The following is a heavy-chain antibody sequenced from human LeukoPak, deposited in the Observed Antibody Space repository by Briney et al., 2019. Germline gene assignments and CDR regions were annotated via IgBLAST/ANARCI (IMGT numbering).Heavy chain of an antibody. Sequence: ASVKVSCKASGYTFTGYYMHWVRQAPGQGLEWMGWINPNSGGTNYAQKFQGRVTMTRDTSISTAYMELSRLRSDDTAVYYCARGQPLRYFDWLLYPYYFDYWGQGTLVTVSS. CDR3: ARGQPLRYFDWLLYPYYFDY. CDR2: INPNSGGT. J-gene: IGHJ4*02. D-gene: IGHD3-9*01. CDR1: GYTFTGYY. V-gene: IGHV1-2*02.